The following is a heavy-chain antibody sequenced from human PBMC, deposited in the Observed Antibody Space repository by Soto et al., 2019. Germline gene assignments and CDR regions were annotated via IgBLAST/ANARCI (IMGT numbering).Heavy chain of an antibody. CDR3: ARRFFDLGSAFDF. CDR1: GDSVSNKNTA. CDR2: TYYRSKWYN. V-gene: IGHV6-1*01. D-gene: IGHD3-9*01. Sequence: SQTLSLTCVISGDSVSNKNTAWNWIRQSPSGGLECLGRTYYRSKWYNDYATSMKSRITISPDTSKNQFSLHLNSVTPEDPAVYFCARRFFDLGSAFDFWGQGTPVTVSS. J-gene: IGHJ4*02.